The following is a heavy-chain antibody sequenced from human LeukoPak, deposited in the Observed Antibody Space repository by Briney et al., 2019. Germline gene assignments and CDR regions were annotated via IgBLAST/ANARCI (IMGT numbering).Heavy chain of an antibody. D-gene: IGHD6-6*01. Sequence: SETLSLTCTVSGGSISSYYWSWIRQPPGKGLEWIGYIYYSGSTNYNPSLKRRVTISVDTSKNQFSLKLSSVTAADTAVYYCARGIAARPDYYYYYMDVWGKGTTVTVSS. CDR2: IYYSGST. V-gene: IGHV4-59*01. J-gene: IGHJ6*03. CDR3: ARGIAARPDYYYYYMDV. CDR1: GGSISSYY.